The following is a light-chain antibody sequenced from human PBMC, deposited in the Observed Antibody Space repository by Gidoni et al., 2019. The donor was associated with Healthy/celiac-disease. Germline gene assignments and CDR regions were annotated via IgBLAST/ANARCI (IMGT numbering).Light chain of an antibody. CDR2: YTS. Sequence: DIHLTQSPSFLSASVGDRVTITCRASQGISSDLAWYQQKPGKAPRLLIYYTSTLQTGIPSSFSGSGSGTDFTLTISSLQPEDFATYYCQQYKAYPWTFGQGTKVEFK. J-gene: IGKJ1*01. CDR1: QGISSD. V-gene: IGKV1-9*01. CDR3: QQYKAYPWT.